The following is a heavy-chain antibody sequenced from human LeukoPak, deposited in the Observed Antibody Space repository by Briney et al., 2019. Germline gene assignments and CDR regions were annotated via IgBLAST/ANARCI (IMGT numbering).Heavy chain of an antibody. CDR3: AREATYSSSFDY. J-gene: IGHJ4*02. CDR2: IYYSGGT. D-gene: IGHD6-13*01. CDR1: GGSISSYY. Sequence: SETLSLTCTVSGGSISSYYWSWIRQPPGKGLEWIGYIYYSGGTNYNPSLKSRVTISVDTSKNQFSLKLGSVTAADTAVYYCAREATYSSSFDYWGQGTLVTVSS. V-gene: IGHV4-59*01.